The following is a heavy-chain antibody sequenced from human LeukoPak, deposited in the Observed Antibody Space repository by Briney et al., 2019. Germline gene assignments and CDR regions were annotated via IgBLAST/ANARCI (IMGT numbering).Heavy chain of an antibody. Sequence: GASVKVSCKASGYTFTSYYMHWVRQAPGQGLEWMGIINPSGGSTSYAQKFQGRVTMTRDTSTSTVYMELSSLRSEDTAVYYCARDRVPSIAAAGTAINYYGMDVWGQGTTVTVSS. J-gene: IGHJ6*02. CDR1: GYTFTSYY. CDR2: INPSGGST. CDR3: ARDRVPSIAAAGTAINYYGMDV. V-gene: IGHV1-46*01. D-gene: IGHD6-13*01.